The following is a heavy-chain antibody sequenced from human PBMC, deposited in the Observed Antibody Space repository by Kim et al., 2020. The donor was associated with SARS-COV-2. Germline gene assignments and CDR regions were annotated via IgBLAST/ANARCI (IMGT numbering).Heavy chain of an antibody. V-gene: IGHV4-59*01. J-gene: IGHJ4*02. D-gene: IGHD6-13*01. CDR3: ARSGYSSSWSTDH. Sequence: YTPPSKSRVTISVDTSKNQFSLKLSSVTAADTAVYYCARSGYSSSWSTDHWGQGTLVTVSS.